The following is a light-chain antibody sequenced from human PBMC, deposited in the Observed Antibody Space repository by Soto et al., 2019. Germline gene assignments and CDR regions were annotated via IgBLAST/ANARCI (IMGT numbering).Light chain of an antibody. CDR2: GAS. V-gene: IGKV3-20*01. CDR3: QDYGGPRT. J-gene: IGKJ1*01. Sequence: EVVLTQSPGTLSLSPGERATLSCRASQSVGSSFLAWYQQKPGQAPRLLIYGASSRATGVPDRFSGSGSGTDFTLTITTLEPEDFAVYYCQDYGGPRTFGQGTKVEIK. CDR1: QSVGSSF.